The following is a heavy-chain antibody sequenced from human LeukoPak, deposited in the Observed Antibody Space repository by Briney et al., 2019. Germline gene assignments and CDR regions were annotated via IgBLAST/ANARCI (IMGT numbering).Heavy chain of an antibody. Sequence: GGSLRLSCVASGFTPSNYAMHWVRQAPGKGLEYVSAISSNGDSTDYADSVKGRFTISRDNSKNTLYLRMGSLRADDMAVYYCASGGHYYGSGSYYNEPMDVWGKGTAVTISS. J-gene: IGHJ6*03. CDR2: ISSNGDST. CDR3: ASGGHYYGSGSYYNEPMDV. CDR1: GFTPSNYA. V-gene: IGHV3-64*02. D-gene: IGHD3-10*01.